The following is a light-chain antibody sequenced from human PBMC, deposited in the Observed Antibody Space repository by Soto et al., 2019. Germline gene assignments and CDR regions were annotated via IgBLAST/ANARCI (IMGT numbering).Light chain of an antibody. Sequence: EIVFTHSPATFSLFPWEIATLSFIASQSVGSYFAWYQQKPGQAPRLLLYDTSNRATGIPARFSGSGSGTDFTLTISSLEPEDFAVYFCQQRSNRGVLTFGPGTKGD. V-gene: IGKV3-11*01. CDR1: QSVGSY. CDR3: QQRSNRGVLT. J-gene: IGKJ3*01. CDR2: DTS.